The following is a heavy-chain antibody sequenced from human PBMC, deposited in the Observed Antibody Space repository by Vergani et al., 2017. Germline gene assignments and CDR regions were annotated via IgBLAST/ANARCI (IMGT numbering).Heavy chain of an antibody. CDR1: GGTFSSYA. Sequence: QVQLVQSGAEVKKPGSSVKVSCKASGGTFSSYAISWVRQAPGQGLEWMGGIIPIFGTANYAQKFQGRVTITADESPSTAYMELSSLRSEDTAVYHCARAAYCGGDCYPAYYYYYYMDVWGKGTTVTVSS. CDR2: IIPIFGTA. J-gene: IGHJ6*03. CDR3: ARAAYCGGDCYPAYYYYYYMDV. D-gene: IGHD2-21*01. V-gene: IGHV1-69*01.